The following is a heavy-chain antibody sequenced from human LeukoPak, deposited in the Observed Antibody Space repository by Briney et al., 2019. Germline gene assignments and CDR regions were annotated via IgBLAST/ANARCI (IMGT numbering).Heavy chain of an antibody. Sequence: ASVKVSCKASGYTVTNYYMHWVRQAPGQGLEWMGMINPSISSRTYAQKFQGRVTVTRDTSTSTVYMEVSSLRAEDTAVYYCARDYSGRSQALDYWGQGTLVTVSS. CDR2: INPSISSR. D-gene: IGHD6-19*01. J-gene: IGHJ4*02. CDR1: GYTVTNYY. V-gene: IGHV1-46*01. CDR3: ARDYSGRSQALDY.